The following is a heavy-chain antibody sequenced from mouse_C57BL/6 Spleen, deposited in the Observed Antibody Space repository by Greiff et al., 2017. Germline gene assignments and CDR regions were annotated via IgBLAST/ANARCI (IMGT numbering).Heavy chain of an antibody. D-gene: IGHD4-1*02. CDR3: ASQLGRLDY. V-gene: IGHV5-17*01. CDR2: ISSGSSTI. Sequence: EVKLMESGGGLVKPGGSLKLSCAASGFTFSDYGMHWVRQAPEKGLEWVAYISSGSSTIYYADTVKGRFTISRDNAKNTLFLQMTSLRSEDTAMYYCASQLGRLDYWGQGTTLTVSS. J-gene: IGHJ2*01. CDR1: GFTFSDYG.